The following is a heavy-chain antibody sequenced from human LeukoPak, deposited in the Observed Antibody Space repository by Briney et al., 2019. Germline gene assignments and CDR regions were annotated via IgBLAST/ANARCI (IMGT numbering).Heavy chain of an antibody. CDR2: IYDDNT. J-gene: IGHJ4*02. CDR3: ARDHQPIAVAGLFDY. CDR1: GFTVSAYA. V-gene: IGHV3-66*02. D-gene: IGHD6-19*01. Sequence: GGSLRLSCAASGFTVSAYAMAWVRQAPGKGLEWVSTIYDDNTYYADSVKGRFTISRDNSKNTLYLQMNSLRAEDTAVYYCARDHQPIAVAGLFDYWGQGTLVTVSS.